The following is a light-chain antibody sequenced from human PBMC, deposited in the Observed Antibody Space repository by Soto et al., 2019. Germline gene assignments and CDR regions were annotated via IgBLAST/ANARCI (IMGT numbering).Light chain of an antibody. CDR3: QQYGSSSWT. V-gene: IGKV3-20*01. J-gene: IGKJ1*01. Sequence: EIVLTQSPGTLSLSPGEGATLSCRASQSISTTYFAWYQQKPCQAPRLLIYGASSRATGIPDRFSGSGSETDFNLPISRLEHEDFEVYYCQQYGSSSWTFGQGTKVEIK. CDR2: GAS. CDR1: QSISTTY.